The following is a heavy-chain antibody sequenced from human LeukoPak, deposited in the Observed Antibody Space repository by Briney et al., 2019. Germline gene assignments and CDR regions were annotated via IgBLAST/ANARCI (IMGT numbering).Heavy chain of an antibody. V-gene: IGHV4-4*09. CDR3: ARLINYYSYYYMDV. Sequence: SQNLSLTCTVSGGSVSSYYWSWIRQPPGKGLEWIGCIYTSGSTNYNPSLKSRVVLSVDRSKNQFSLKVSSATAADTAVYYCARLINYYSYYYMDVWGAGTSVTVSS. J-gene: IGHJ6*03. CDR1: GGSVSSYY. D-gene: IGHD2-8*01. CDR2: IYTSGST.